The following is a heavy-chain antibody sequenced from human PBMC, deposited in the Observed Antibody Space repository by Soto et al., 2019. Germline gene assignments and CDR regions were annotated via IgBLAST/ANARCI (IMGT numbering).Heavy chain of an antibody. J-gene: IGHJ5*02. Sequence: QLQLQESGPGLVKPSETLSLTCTVSGGSISSSSYYWGWIRQPPGKGLEWIGSIYYSGSTYYNPSLKSRVHIPVDTSKNQFSLKLSSVTAADTAVYYCARHGEYSSGWYAFDPWGQGTLVTVSS. CDR3: ARHGEYSSGWYAFDP. CDR2: IYYSGST. V-gene: IGHV4-39*01. D-gene: IGHD6-19*01. CDR1: GGSISSSSYY.